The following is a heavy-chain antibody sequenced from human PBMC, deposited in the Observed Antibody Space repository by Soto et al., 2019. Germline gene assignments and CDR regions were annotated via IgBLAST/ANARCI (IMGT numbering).Heavy chain of an antibody. CDR1: GDSISNLDYF. CDR2: ICKSATT. J-gene: IGHJ5*01. Sequence: QVQLLESGPGLVKPSQTLSLTCSVSGDSISNLDYFWAWIRQPPGQALEYIGYICKSATTYYNPSFESRVAISVDTSKSQFSLNVTSVTAADTAVYFCARGRYCLTGRCFPNWFDSWGQGALVTVSS. D-gene: IGHD7-27*01. CDR3: ARGRYCLTGRCFPNWFDS. V-gene: IGHV4-30-4*01.